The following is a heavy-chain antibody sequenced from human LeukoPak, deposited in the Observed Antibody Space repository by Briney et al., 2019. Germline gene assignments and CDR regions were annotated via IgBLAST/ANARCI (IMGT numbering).Heavy chain of an antibody. CDR1: GFTVSSNY. Sequence: GGSLRLSCAASGFTVSSNYMSWVRQAPGKGLEWVSVIYSCGSTYYADSVKGRFTISRDNSKNTLYLQMNSLRAEDTTVYYCANSPTYYDILTGYPKAFDIWGQGTMVTVSS. CDR2: IYSCGST. V-gene: IGHV3-66*01. D-gene: IGHD3-9*01. J-gene: IGHJ3*02. CDR3: ANSPTYYDILTGYPKAFDI.